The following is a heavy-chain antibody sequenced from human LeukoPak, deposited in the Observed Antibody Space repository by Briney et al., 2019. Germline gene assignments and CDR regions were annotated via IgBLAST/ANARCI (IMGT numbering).Heavy chain of an antibody. V-gene: IGHV3-74*01. Sequence: GGSLRLSCAASGFTFSTYWMQWVRQAPGKGLEWVSRGSSDGSTTTYADSVKGRFTISRDNGKNTLYLQMNSLRAEDAAVYYCARDADGPGSLIDYWGQGTLVTVSS. CDR1: GFTFSTYW. D-gene: IGHD1-14*01. J-gene: IGHJ4*02. CDR2: GSSDGSTT. CDR3: ARDADGPGSLIDY.